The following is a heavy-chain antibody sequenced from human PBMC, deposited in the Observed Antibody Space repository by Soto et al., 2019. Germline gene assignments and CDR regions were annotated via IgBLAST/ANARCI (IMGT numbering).Heavy chain of an antibody. CDR1: GFSFTTSEMR. CDR2: IDWDDDK. D-gene: IGHD2-15*01. V-gene: IGHV2-70*04. J-gene: IGHJ3*02. Sequence: SGPTLVNPTQTLTLTCTFSGFSFTTSEMRVGWIRQPPGKALEWLARIDWDDDKFYSTSLKTRLTISKDTSKNLVVLTMTNMDPVDTAIYYCAHIEVAGSAFDIWGQGTMVTVSS. CDR3: AHIEVAGSAFDI.